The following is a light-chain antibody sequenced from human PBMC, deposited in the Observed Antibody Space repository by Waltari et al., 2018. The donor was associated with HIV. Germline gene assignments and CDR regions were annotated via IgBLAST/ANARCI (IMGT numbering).Light chain of an antibody. CDR2: DAN. J-gene: IGLJ1*01. V-gene: IGLV3-19*01. CDR3: HSRDTNSDHYV. CDR1: SLRSFF. Sequence: SSHLTQDPVVSVALGQTIKITCQGDSLRSFFENWYQQRPGQAPVLVVYDANRRPSGISDRFSASNSGNTSSLIISESQAVDEADYYCHSRDTNSDHYVFGGGTRVIV.